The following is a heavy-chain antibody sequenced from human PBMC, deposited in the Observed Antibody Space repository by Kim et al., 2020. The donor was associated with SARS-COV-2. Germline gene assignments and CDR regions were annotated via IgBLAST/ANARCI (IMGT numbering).Heavy chain of an antibody. CDR2: MNQDGREV. D-gene: IGHD3-10*01. Sequence: GGSLRLSCVASGFTFSTYWMTWVRQAPGKGLEWVATMNQDGREVYYVDSVKGRFTISRDNAKNSLYLQMTSLRAEDTAAYYCTRSISHWGQGPLVTVSS. J-gene: IGHJ4*02. CDR3: TRSISH. CDR1: GFTFSTYW. V-gene: IGHV3-7*03.